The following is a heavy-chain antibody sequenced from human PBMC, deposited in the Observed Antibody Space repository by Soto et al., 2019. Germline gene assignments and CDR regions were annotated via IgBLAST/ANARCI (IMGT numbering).Heavy chain of an antibody. CDR1: GFTVSNNH. CDR3: AGRLKTAASLGY. CDR2: VHGGGST. Sequence: VQLVESGGGLIQPGGSLRLSCAASGFTVSNNHMTWVRQAAGKGLELVSFVHGGGSTSYADSVKGRFTISRDNSKNTLYLQMDSLRAEDTAIYYCAGRLKTAASLGYWGRGTLVTVSS. J-gene: IGHJ4*02. V-gene: IGHV3-53*01. D-gene: IGHD3-16*01.